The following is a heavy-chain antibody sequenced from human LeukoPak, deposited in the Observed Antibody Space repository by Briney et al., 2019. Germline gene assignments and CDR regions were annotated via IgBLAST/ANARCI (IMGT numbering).Heavy chain of an antibody. Sequence: ASVKVSCKASGYTFSGYYMHWVRQAPGQGLEWMGWITPNSGGTNYAQKFQGWVTMTRDTSISTACMELSRLRSDDTAVYYCARGPDILTGFYLDYWGQGTLVTVSS. V-gene: IGHV1-2*04. D-gene: IGHD3-9*01. CDR3: ARGPDILTGFYLDY. CDR2: ITPNSGGT. CDR1: GYTFSGYY. J-gene: IGHJ4*02.